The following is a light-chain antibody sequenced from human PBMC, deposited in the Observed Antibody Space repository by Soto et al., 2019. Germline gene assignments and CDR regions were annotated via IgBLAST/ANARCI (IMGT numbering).Light chain of an antibody. CDR3: SSYTSSSTVV. CDR1: SSDVGGYND. Sequence: QSALTQPAYVSGSPGQSITISCTGTSSDVGGYNDVSWYQQHPGKAPKLMIYDVSNRPSGVSNRFSGSKSGNTASLTISGLQAEDEADYYCSSYTSSSTVVFGGGTKLTVL. V-gene: IGLV2-14*01. J-gene: IGLJ2*01. CDR2: DVS.